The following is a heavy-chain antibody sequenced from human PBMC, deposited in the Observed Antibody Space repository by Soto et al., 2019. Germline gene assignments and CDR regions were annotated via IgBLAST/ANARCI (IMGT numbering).Heavy chain of an antibody. J-gene: IGHJ5*02. CDR3: ARDGATGTEGNWFDP. CDR2: IYCSGST. D-gene: IGHD1-1*01. V-gene: IGHV4-59*01. CDR1: GGSISSYY. Sequence: SETLSLTCTVSGGSISSYYWSWIRQPPGKGLEWIGYIYCSGSTNYNPSLKSRVTISVDTSKNQFSLKLSSVTAADTAVYYCARDGATGTEGNWFDPWGQGTLVTVSS.